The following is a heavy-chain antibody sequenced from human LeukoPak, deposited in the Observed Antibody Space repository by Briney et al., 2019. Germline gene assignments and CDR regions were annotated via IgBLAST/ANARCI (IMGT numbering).Heavy chain of an antibody. CDR3: ARDMRLVTNYWYLDL. Sequence: ASLKGSFTASVGTFSSYAISWVRQAPGQGLEWVGRIIPIFGITNYAQRFHGRVTLTAHTSTSTAYMALSSLRSEDTAVYYCARDMRLVTNYWYLDLWGRGTLVTVSS. J-gene: IGHJ2*01. CDR2: IIPIFGIT. V-gene: IGHV1-69*04. CDR1: VGTFSSYA. D-gene: IGHD3-9*01.